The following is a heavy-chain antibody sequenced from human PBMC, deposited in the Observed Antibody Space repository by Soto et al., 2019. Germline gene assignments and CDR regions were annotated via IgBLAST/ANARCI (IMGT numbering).Heavy chain of an antibody. CDR3: ARILHYYYYGMDV. CDR2: INHSGST. V-gene: IGHV4-34*01. Sequence: PSETLSLTCAVSGGSFSGYYWSWIRQPPGKGLEWIGEINHSGSTNYNPSLKSRVTISVDTSKNQFSLKLSSVTAADTAVYYCARILHYYYYGMDVWGQGTTVTVSS. CDR1: GGSFSGYY. J-gene: IGHJ6*02.